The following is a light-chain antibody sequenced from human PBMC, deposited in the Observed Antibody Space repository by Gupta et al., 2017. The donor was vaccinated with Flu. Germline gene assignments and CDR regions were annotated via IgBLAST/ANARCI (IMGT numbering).Light chain of an antibody. CDR1: QTVTGK. Sequence: SPANLSVSPVDRATLACRASQTVTGKLAWYQQRPGLPPRLLIYGASKRANGIPDRFSGSGSGTEFTLTSSSRQSEDFAVYYWQQDNEWRTFGQGTKVEIK. J-gene: IGKJ1*01. V-gene: IGKV3-15*01. CDR3: QQDNEWRT. CDR2: GAS.